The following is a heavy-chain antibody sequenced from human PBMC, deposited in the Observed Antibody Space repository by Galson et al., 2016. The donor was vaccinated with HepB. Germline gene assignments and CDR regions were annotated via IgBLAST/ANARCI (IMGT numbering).Heavy chain of an antibody. V-gene: IGHV5-51*01. CDR1: GYTFDSYW. CDR2: IYPGDFDT. J-gene: IGHJ6*02. D-gene: IGHD3-3*01. CDR3: TRSLTGSYDFRGAIYNYYAMDV. Sequence: QSGAEVKTSGESLKISCRGSGYTFDSYWIGWVRQMPGKGLEWMGIIYPGDFDTRYGPSFQGQVTISVDKSISTAYLQWSGLTASDTAIYYCTRSLTGSYDFRGAIYNYYAMDVWGQGTTVTVS.